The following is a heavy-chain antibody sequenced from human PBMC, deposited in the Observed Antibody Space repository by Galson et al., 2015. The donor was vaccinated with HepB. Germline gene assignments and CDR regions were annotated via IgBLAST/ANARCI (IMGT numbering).Heavy chain of an antibody. CDR3: AKEGNGGGIDP. V-gene: IGHV3-9*01. CDR1: GFTFDAYA. CDR2: ISWNSGNT. J-gene: IGHJ5*02. D-gene: IGHD4-23*01. Sequence: SLRLSCAASGFTFDAYAMHWVRHPPGKGLEWVSGISWNSGNTGYADSVKGRFTISRDNAKNSLYLQMNSLRAEDTALYYCAKEGNGGGIDPWGQGTLVTVSS.